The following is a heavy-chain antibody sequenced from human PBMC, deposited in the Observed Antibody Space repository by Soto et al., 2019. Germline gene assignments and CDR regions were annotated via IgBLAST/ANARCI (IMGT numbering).Heavy chain of an antibody. J-gene: IGHJ6*02. CDR3: ARELHGGSYGMDV. CDR2: ITTAGDT. Sequence: EVQLVESGGGLVQPGGSLRLSCAASGFTFSNYDMHWVRQATGKGLEWVSGITTAGDTYYPGSVKGRFTISREKAKHYLYLQMNSLSAGYTAVYYCARELHGGSYGMDVWGQGTTVTVSS. V-gene: IGHV3-13*01. CDR1: GFTFSNYD.